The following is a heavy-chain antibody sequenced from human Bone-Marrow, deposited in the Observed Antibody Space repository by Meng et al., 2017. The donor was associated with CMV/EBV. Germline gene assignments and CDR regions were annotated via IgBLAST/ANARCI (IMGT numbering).Heavy chain of an antibody. V-gene: IGHV1-2*02. CDR3: ARDLWELLPTDGMDV. CDR1: GYTFTSYY. J-gene: IGHJ6*02. CDR2: INPNSGGT. D-gene: IGHD1-26*01. Sequence: ASVKVSCKASGYTFTSYYMHWVRQAPGQGLEWMGWINPNSGGTNYAQKFQGRVTMTRDTSISTAYMELSRLRSDDTAVYYCARDLWELLPTDGMDVWGQGTTVTGS.